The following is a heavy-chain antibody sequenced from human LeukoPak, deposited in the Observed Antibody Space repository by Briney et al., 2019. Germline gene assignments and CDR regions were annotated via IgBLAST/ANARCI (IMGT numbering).Heavy chain of an antibody. CDR3: ARFSAVAGVY. D-gene: IGHD6-19*01. CDR2: IYYSGST. V-gene: IGHV4-39*01. Sequence: SETLSLTCTVSGGSISSSRYYWGWIRQPPGKWLEWMGSIYYSGSTYYNPSLKSRVTISVDTSKNQFSLKLSSVTAADTAVYYCARFSAVAGVYWGQGTLVTVSS. CDR1: GGSISSSRYY. J-gene: IGHJ4*02.